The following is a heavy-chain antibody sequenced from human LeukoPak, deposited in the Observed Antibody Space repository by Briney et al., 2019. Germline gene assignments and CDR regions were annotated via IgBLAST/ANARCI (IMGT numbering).Heavy chain of an antibody. J-gene: IGHJ3*01. D-gene: IGHD6-19*01. CDR3: TTIYSSGWFWKY. CDR2: IKSKTDGGTT. Sequence: GGSLRLSCAASGFTFSNAWMSWVRQAPGKGLEWVGRIKSKTDGGTTDYAAPVKGRFTISRDDSKNTLYLRMNSLKTEDTAVYYCTTIYSSGWFWKYWGQGTMVTVSS. V-gene: IGHV3-15*01. CDR1: GFTFSNAW.